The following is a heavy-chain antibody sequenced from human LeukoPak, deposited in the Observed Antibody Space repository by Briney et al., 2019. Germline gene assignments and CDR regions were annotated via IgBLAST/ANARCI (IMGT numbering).Heavy chain of an antibody. CDR2: IRSQSDGGAA. D-gene: IGHD3-22*01. V-gene: IGHV3-15*01. CDR3: ATVRTVSDSSLDY. J-gene: IGHJ4*02. Sequence: GGSLRLSCVGSGFTFHIAWMSWVRQAPGKGLEWVGRIRSQSDGGAADYAAPVNGRLTISRDDSKNTLYLQMNSLKTEDTAVYYCATVRTVSDSSLDYWGQGTLVTVSS. CDR1: GFTFHIAW.